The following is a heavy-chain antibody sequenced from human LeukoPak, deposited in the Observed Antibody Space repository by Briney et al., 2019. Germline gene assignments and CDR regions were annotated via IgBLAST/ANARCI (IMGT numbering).Heavy chain of an antibody. V-gene: IGHV1-2*02. CDR1: GYSFTAFY. CDR3: ARATIAVSSDWYFDL. CDR2: IHPRSGET. J-gene: IGHJ2*01. D-gene: IGHD6-19*01. Sequence: ASVKVSCKASGYSFTAFYIHWVRQAPGQGLEWMGWIHPRSGETNYAYKFRGRVTMTRDTSISTTYMDLGSLGSDDTAVYFCARATIAVSSDWYFDLWGRGTLLTVSS.